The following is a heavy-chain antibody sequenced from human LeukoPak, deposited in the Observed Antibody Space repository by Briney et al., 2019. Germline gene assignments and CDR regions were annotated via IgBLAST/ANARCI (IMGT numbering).Heavy chain of an antibody. J-gene: IGHJ4*02. D-gene: IGHD3-22*01. CDR3: ARVRGSYYYDSSGYYGAASDY. CDR2: ISSSSSYI. V-gene: IGHV3-21*01. CDR1: GFTFSSYS. Sequence: GGSLRLSCAASGFTFSSYSMNWVRQAPGKGLEWVSSISSSSSYIYYADSVKGRFTISRDNAKNSLYLQMNRLRAEDTAVYYCARVRGSYYYDSSGYYGAASDYWGQGTLVTVSS.